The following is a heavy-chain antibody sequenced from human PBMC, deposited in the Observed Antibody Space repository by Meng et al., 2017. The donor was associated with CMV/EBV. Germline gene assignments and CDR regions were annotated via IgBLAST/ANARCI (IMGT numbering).Heavy chain of an antibody. CDR2: IKQDGSEK. D-gene: IGHD2-15*01. V-gene: IGHV3-7*01. Sequence: LSLTCAASGFTFSSYWMSWVRQAPGKGREWVANIKQDGSEKYYVDSVKGRFTISRDNAKNSLYLQMNSLRAEDTAVYYCARDHATWFDPWGQGTLVTVSS. CDR1: GFTFSSYW. J-gene: IGHJ5*02. CDR3: ARDHATWFDP.